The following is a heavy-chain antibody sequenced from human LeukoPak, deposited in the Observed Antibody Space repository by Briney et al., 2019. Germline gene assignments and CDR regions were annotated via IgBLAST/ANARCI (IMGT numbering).Heavy chain of an antibody. J-gene: IGHJ4*02. V-gene: IGHV3-21*01. D-gene: IGHD6-13*01. CDR2: ISSSSSYI. CDR3: AREVWSIAAAGAFEGVDY. CDR1: GFTFSSYS. Sequence: PGGSLRLSCAASGFTFSSYSMSWVRQAPGKGLEWVSSISSSSSYIYYADSVKGRFTISRDNAKNSLYLQMNSLRAEDTAVYYCAREVWSIAAAGAFEGVDYWGQGTLVTVSS.